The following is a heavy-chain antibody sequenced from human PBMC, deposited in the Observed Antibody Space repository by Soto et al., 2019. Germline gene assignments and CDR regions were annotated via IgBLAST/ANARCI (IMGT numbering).Heavy chain of an antibody. CDR2: IYYNGNT. CDR3: ARYDYDNDIYSIDS. J-gene: IGHJ4*02. V-gene: IGHV4-59*01. D-gene: IGHD3-22*01. Sequence: SETLSLTCTVSGGSISSYYWSWIRQPPGKGLEWIGYIYYNGNTNYNPSLKSRVTISVDTSKNQFSLKLSSVTAADTAVYYCARYDYDNDIYSIDSCGQRDVLPVSS. CDR1: GGSISSYY.